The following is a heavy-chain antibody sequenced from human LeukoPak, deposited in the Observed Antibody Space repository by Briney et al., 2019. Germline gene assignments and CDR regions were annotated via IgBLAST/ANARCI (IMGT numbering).Heavy chain of an antibody. CDR2: INAGNGNA. V-gene: IGHV1-3*01. Sequence: ASVKVSCKASGYTFTSYTIHWVRQAPGQRLEWMGWINAGNGNAKYSQKFQSRVTITRDTSASTAYIELSSLRSEDTAVYYCARGGGLTAVGDYWGQGTLVTVSS. D-gene: IGHD6-13*01. CDR3: ARGGGLTAVGDY. J-gene: IGHJ4*02. CDR1: GYTFTSYT.